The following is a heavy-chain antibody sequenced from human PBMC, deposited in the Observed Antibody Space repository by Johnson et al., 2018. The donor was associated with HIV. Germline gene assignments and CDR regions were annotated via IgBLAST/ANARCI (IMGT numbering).Heavy chain of an antibody. J-gene: IGHJ3*02. V-gene: IGHV3-20*04. CDR2: INSDGSST. D-gene: IGHD3-16*02. CDR1: GFTFDDYG. CDR3: TTAIVIDAFDI. Sequence: VQLVESGGGVVRPGGSLRLSCAASGFTFDDYGMSWVRQAPGKGLVWVSRINSDGSSTSYADSVKGRFTISRDNAKNTLYLQMNSLTTEDTAVYYCTTAIVIDAFDIWGQGTMVTVSS.